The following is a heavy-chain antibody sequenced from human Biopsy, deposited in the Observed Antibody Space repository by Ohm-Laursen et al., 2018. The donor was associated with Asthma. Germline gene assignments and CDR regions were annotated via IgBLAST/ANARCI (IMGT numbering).Heavy chain of an antibody. D-gene: IGHD3-22*01. CDR2: LYYSVST. J-gene: IGHJ4*02. V-gene: IGHV4-31*03. CDR3: ARAQDYYDSRGDYRSFDY. CDR1: NHFIPIFFYY. Sequence: SHTLSLPYTFSNHFIPIFFYYFTSIPPPPSSFHDFIVLLYYSVSTYYNPSLKSRVSISIDTSKNQYSLKLSSVTAEDTAVYYCARAQDYYDSRGDYRSFDYWGQGTLVTVSS.